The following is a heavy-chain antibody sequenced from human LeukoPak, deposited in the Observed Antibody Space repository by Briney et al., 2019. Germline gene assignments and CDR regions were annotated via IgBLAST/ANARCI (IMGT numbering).Heavy chain of an antibody. Sequence: ASVKVSCKASGYSFIGYYIHWVRQAPGQGLEWMGWINPNSGGTNYAQKFQGRVTMTRDTSISTAYMELSRLRSDDTAVYYCARVMYSCSSTSCSNYYYYGMDVWGQGTTVTVSS. V-gene: IGHV1-2*02. CDR2: INPNSGGT. D-gene: IGHD2-2*01. J-gene: IGHJ6*02. CDR3: ARVMYSCSSTSCSNYYYYGMDV. CDR1: GYSFIGYY.